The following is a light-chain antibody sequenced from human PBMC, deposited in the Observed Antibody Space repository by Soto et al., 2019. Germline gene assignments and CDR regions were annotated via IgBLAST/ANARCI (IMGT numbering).Light chain of an antibody. V-gene: IGKV2-28*01. CDR2: LGS. CDR3: MQALQNGGFT. Sequence: FVITQSPLSVSVTPGQPASISCKSSQSLLHSDGKTYLYWYLQKPGQSPQLLIYLGSNRASGVPDRFSGSGSGTDFTLKISRVEAEDVGVYYRMQALQNGGFTFGHGIKVDIK. J-gene: IGKJ3*01. CDR1: QSLLHSDGKTY.